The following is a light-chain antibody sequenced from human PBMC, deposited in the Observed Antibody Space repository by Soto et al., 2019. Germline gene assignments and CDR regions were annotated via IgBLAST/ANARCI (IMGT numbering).Light chain of an antibody. V-gene: IGLV1-40*01. CDR2: GNN. Sequence: QSVLTQPPSVSGAPGQRVTISCTGSSSNIGAGYDVHWYQQLPGTAPKLLIYGNNNRPSGVPDRFSGSKSGNTAYLTISGLQVEDEAEYFCFSFTTTSTHVFGTGTKVTVL. CDR1: SSNIGAGYD. J-gene: IGLJ1*01. CDR3: FSFTTTSTHV.